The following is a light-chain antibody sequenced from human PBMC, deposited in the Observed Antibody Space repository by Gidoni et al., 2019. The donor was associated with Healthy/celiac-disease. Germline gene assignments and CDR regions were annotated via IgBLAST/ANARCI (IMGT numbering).Light chain of an antibody. V-gene: IGKV3-20*01. J-gene: IGKJ4*01. CDR3: QQYGSSPSWT. CDR1: QSVSSSY. Sequence: EIVLTQSPGTLSLSPGERAPLSCRASQSVSSSYLAWYQQKPGQAPRLLIYGASSRATGLPDMFSGSGSGTDFTLTISRLEPEDFAVYYCQQYGSSPSWTFGGGTKVEIK. CDR2: GAS.